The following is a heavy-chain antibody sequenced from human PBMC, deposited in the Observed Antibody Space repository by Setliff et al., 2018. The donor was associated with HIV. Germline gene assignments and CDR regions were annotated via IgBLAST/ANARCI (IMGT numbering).Heavy chain of an antibody. CDR2: IYQTGTT. Sequence: SETLSLTCAVSGFSINSGYYWGWIRQPPGKGLEWIGSIYQTGTTYYNPSLKSRVTISVDTSQNQFSLRLSSGTAADTAVYYCARGSGRFCSGGRCSAFDYWGQGTLVTVSS. CDR3: ARGSGRFCSGGRCSAFDY. J-gene: IGHJ4*02. V-gene: IGHV4-38-2*01. D-gene: IGHD2-15*01. CDR1: GFSINSGYY.